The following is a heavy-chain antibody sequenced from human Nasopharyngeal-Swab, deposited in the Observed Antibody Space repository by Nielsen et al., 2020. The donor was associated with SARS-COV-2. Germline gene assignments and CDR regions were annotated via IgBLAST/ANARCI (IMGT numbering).Heavy chain of an antibody. D-gene: IGHD6-13*01. CDR3: AREPGGIVAPGRHFDP. V-gene: IGHV1-46*01. CDR2: ITPSGGAT. Sequence: WVRQAPGQGLEWMGVITPSGGATNYARKFQGRVTMTRDPSTSTVYLDLSSRKSEDTAVYFCAREPGGIVAPGRHFDPWGQGTLVTVSS. J-gene: IGHJ5*02.